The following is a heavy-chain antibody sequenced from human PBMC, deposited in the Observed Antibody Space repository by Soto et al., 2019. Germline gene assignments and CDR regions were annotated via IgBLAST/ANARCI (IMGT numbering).Heavy chain of an antibody. CDR3: ARGFYTATTRIDDP. V-gene: IGHV1-2*02. CDR1: GYTFTGYY. Sequence: ASVKVSCKASGYTFTGYYIHWVREAPGQGLEWMGWINPQTGGTSYAQKFQGRVTLSRDTSINTAYMELTDLRSDDTAVYYCARGFYTATTRIDDPWGQGALVTVSS. J-gene: IGHJ5*02. D-gene: IGHD4-17*01. CDR2: INPQTGGT.